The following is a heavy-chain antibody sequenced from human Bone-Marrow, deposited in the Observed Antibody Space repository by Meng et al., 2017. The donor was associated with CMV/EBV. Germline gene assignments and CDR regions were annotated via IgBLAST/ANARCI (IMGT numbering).Heavy chain of an antibody. CDR2: INPNSGGT. Sequence: ASVKVSCKASGYTFTGYYMHWVRQAPGQGLEWMGWINPNSGGTNYAQKFQGRVTMTRDTSISTAYMELSRLRFEDTAVEYCASGQQLDGWGEGYYYYYGMDVWGKGTTVTVSS. CDR3: ASGQQLDGWGEGYYYYYGMDV. V-gene: IGHV1-2*02. D-gene: IGHD6-13*01. J-gene: IGHJ6*04. CDR1: GYTFTGYY.